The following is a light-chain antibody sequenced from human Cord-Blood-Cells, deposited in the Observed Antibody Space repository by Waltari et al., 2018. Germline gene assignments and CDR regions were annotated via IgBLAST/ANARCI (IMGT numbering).Light chain of an antibody. CDR2: EGS. J-gene: IGLJ3*02. V-gene: IGLV2-23*01. CDR3: CSFAGSSTGV. Sequence: QSALTQPASVSGSPGQPLTISRTGTSSDVGSYNLVSWDQQHPGKAPKLMIYEGSKRPSGVSNRFSGSKTGNTASLTISGLQAEDEADYYCCSFAGSSTGVFGGGTKRSVL. CDR1: SSDVGSYNL.